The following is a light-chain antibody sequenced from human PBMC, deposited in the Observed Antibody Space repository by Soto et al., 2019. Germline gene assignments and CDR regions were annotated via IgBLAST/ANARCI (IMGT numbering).Light chain of an antibody. J-gene: IGLJ1*01. CDR3: SSYTSSSTSHYV. CDR2: DVS. CDR1: SSDVGGYNY. Sequence: QSALTQPASVSGSPGQSITISCTGTSSDVGGYNYVSWYQQHPGKAPKLMIYDVSNRPSGVSNRFSGSKSGNTASLTISGLQAEDEDDYYCSSYTSSSTSHYVFGTGTKVTVL. V-gene: IGLV2-14*01.